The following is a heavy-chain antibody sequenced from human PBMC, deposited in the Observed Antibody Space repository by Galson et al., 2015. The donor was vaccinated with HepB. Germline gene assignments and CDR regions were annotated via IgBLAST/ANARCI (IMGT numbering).Heavy chain of an antibody. D-gene: IGHD2-15*01. CDR2: IYSGDST. V-gene: IGHV3-53*01. Sequence: SLRLSCAASGFIVSSNYMSWVRQAPGKGLEWVSVIYSGDSTYYADSVKGRFTISRDNSKNTLYLQMNSLRAEDTAVYYCARGGYCSGGSCYDEYFDYWGQGTLVTVSS. CDR1: GFIVSSNY. J-gene: IGHJ4*02. CDR3: ARGGYCSGGSCYDEYFDY.